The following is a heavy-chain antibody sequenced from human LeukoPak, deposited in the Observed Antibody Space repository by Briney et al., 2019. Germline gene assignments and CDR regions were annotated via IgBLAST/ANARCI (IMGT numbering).Heavy chain of an antibody. Sequence: GGSLRLSCAASGFSISTYGMHWIRQAPGKGLEWVALIRYDGSKENYADSVKGRFTVSRDNSKNTVYLQMDSLRAEDTAVYYCARYYYGSGSYSGRQPHDYFDYWGQGTLVTVSS. CDR2: IRYDGSKE. D-gene: IGHD3-10*01. J-gene: IGHJ4*02. CDR3: ARYYYGSGSYSGRQPHDYFDY. CDR1: GFSISTYG. V-gene: IGHV3-30*02.